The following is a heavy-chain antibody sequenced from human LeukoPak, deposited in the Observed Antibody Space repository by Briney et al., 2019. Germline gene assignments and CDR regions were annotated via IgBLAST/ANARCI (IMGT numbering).Heavy chain of an antibody. CDR2: IYTSGST. D-gene: IGHD4-11*01. J-gene: IGHJ4*02. V-gene: IGHV4-4*07. CDR3: ARTRWRDYSNYYFDY. CDR1: GGSIKTYY. Sequence: SETLSLTCTVSGGSIKTYYWSWIRQPAGKGLEWIGRIYTSGSTNYNPSLKSRVTMSVDTSKNQFSLRLSSVTAADTVVYYCARTRWRDYSNYYFDYWGQGTLVTVSS.